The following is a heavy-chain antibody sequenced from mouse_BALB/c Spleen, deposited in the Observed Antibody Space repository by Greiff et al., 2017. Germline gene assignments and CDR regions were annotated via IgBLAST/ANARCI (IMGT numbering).Heavy chain of an antibody. D-gene: IGHD1-1*01. J-gene: IGHJ2*01. V-gene: IGHV1-80*01. CDR2: IYPGDGDT. Sequence: VNLVESGAELVRPGSSVKISCKASGYAFSSYWMNWVKQRPGQGLEWIGQIYPGDGDTNYNGKFKGKATLTADKSSSTAYMQLSSLTSEDSAVYFCARTTVVAPFDYWGQGTTLTVSS. CDR3: ARTTVVAPFDY. CDR1: GYAFSSYW.